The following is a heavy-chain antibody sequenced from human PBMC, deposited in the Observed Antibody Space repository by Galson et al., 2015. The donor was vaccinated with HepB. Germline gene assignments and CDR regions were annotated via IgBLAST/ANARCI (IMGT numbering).Heavy chain of an antibody. V-gene: IGHV4-59*08. D-gene: IGHD6-13*01. CDR1: GGTISTYY. J-gene: IGHJ4*02. CDR3: ARHGDSSNWAYYLDS. Sequence: ETLSLTCSVSGGTISTYYWSWIRQPPGKGLEWIGYVSYIGSTIYNPSLKSRLTISVDRSRNQFSLKLSFVTAADTAVYYCARHGDSSNWAYYLDSWGQGTLVTVSS. CDR2: VSYIGST.